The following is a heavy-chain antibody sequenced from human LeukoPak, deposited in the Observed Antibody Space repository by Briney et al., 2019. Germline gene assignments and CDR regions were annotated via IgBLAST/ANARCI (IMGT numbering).Heavy chain of an antibody. D-gene: IGHD1-26*01. J-gene: IGHJ3*02. CDR1: GFTFGDYA. CDR2: IRSKAYGGTT. Sequence: PGGSLRLSCTASGFTFGDYAMSWVRQAPGKGLEWVGFIRSKAYGGTTEYAASVKGRFTISRDDSKSIAYLQMNSLKTEDTAVYYCTRDALLGVGATTDAFDIWGQGTMVTVSS. CDR3: TRDALLGVGATTDAFDI. V-gene: IGHV3-49*04.